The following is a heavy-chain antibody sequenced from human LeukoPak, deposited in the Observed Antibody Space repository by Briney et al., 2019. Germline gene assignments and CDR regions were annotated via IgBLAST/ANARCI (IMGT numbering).Heavy chain of an antibody. CDR1: GFTFSSYW. CDR3: ASQGSGYDSPIDH. Sequence: GGSLRLSCAASGFTFSSYWVSWVRQAPGKGLEWVANIKQDGSERNYVDSVKGRFTISRDNAKSSLFLQMNSLRAEDTAVYYCASQGSGYDSPIDHWGQGTLVTVSS. CDR2: IKQDGSER. J-gene: IGHJ4*02. V-gene: IGHV3-7*01. D-gene: IGHD5-12*01.